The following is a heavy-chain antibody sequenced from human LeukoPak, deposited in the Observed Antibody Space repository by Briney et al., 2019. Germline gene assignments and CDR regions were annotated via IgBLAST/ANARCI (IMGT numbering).Heavy chain of an antibody. CDR2: ISLRGADT. Sequence: GGSLRLSCSASGFTFSSNAMSCVRQAPGKGLEWVSSISLRGADTNYADSVKGRFTISRDDSKNALYLQMSSLRAEDTAVYFCARRGCYGGNCYPCDYWGQGTLVTVSS. D-gene: IGHD2-21*02. CDR1: GFTFSSNA. J-gene: IGHJ4*02. V-gene: IGHV3-23*01. CDR3: ARRGCYGGNCYPCDY.